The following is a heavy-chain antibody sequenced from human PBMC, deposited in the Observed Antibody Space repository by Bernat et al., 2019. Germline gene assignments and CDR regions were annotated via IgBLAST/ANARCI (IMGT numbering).Heavy chain of an antibody. CDR2: IKQDGSEK. D-gene: IGHD3-3*01. CDR1: GFTFSSYW. Sequence: EVQLVESGGGLVQPGGSLRLSCAASGFTFSSYWMSWVRRAPGKGLEWVANIKQDGSEKYYVDSVKGRFTISRDNAKNSLYLQMNSLRAEDTAVYYCASGAIFGVVTGDYYYYYMDVWGKGTTVTVSS. J-gene: IGHJ6*03. CDR3: ASGAIFGVVTGDYYYYYMDV. V-gene: IGHV3-7*03.